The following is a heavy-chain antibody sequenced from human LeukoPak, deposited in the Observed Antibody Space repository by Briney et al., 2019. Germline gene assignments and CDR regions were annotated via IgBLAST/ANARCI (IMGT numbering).Heavy chain of an antibody. V-gene: IGHV4-59*01. Sequence: SETLSLTCNVSGGSISNYYWSWIRQPPGKGLEWIGYIYYSGSTNYNPSLKSRVTISVDSSENQFSLKLTSVTAADTAIYYCARTYSSSSSYMDVWGKGTTVPVSS. D-gene: IGHD6-6*01. J-gene: IGHJ6*03. CDR3: ARTYSSSSSYMDV. CDR1: GGSISNYY. CDR2: IYYSGST.